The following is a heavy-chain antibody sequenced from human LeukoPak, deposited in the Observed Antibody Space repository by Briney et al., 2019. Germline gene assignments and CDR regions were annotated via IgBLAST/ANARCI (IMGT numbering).Heavy chain of an antibody. CDR1: AGSINNYY. CDR3: ARVAARYVGMDV. J-gene: IGHJ6*02. Sequence: SETLSLTCTVSAGSINNYYWSWIRQPPGKGLEWIGYIYYSGSTNYNPSLKSRVTISVDTSKKQVSLNLSSVTAADTAVYCCARVAARYVGMDVWGQGTTVTVSS. CDR2: IYYSGST. V-gene: IGHV4-59*01. D-gene: IGHD6-6*01.